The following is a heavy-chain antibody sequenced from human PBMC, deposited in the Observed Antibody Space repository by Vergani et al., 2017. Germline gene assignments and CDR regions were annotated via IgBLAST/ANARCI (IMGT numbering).Heavy chain of an antibody. J-gene: IGHJ6*02. D-gene: IGHD3-3*01. CDR2: IKSKTDGGTT. CDR1: GFTFSNAW. CDR3: ASADPGGMDV. V-gene: IGHV3-15*01. Sequence: EVQLVESGGGLVKPGGSLRLSCAASGFTFSNAWMSWVRQAPGKGLEWVGRIKSKTDGGTTDYAAPVKGRFTISRDNAKNSLYLQMNSLRAEDTAVYYCASADPGGMDVWGQGTTVTVSS.